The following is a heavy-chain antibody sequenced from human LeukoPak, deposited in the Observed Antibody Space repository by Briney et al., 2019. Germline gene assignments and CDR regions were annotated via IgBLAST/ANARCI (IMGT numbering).Heavy chain of an antibody. D-gene: IGHD6-13*01. Sequence: SETLSLPCTVSGGSINGHYVNWVRQPPGKGLEWIGYIYYTGSVTYNPSLSSRVTISVDTSNNQFSLKLTSVTAADTAVYYCTRGRLSGSSHFDSWGQGTLVTVSS. CDR1: GGSINGHY. V-gene: IGHV4-59*11. CDR3: TRGRLSGSSHFDS. CDR2: IYYTGSV. J-gene: IGHJ4*02.